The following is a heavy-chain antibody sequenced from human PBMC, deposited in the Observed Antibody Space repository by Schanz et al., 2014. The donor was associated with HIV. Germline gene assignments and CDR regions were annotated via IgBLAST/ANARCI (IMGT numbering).Heavy chain of an antibody. CDR3: AKENPINYYSHGGPFDI. D-gene: IGHD3-10*01. CDR2: ITGSGSST. J-gene: IGHJ3*02. CDR1: GITFSSYA. V-gene: IGHV3-23*04. Sequence: EVQLVESGGGLVQPGGSLRLSCAASGITFSSYAMNWVRQAPGKGLEWVSSITGSGSSTYYADSVKGRFTISRDNSKNTLYLQMNSLRAEDTAVYYCAKENPINYYSHGGPFDIWGQGTMLTVSS.